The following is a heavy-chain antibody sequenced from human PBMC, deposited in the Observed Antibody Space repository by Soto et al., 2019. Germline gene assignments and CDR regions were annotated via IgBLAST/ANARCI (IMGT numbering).Heavy chain of an antibody. D-gene: IGHD5-12*01. Sequence: EVQLVESGGGLVKPGGSLRLSCAASGFTFSSYSMNWVRQAPGKGLEWVSSISSSSSYIYYADSVKGRFTISRDNAKNSLYLQMNSLRAEDTAVYYCARDGGGRWLQLGGNYLDYWGQGTLVTVSS. J-gene: IGHJ4*02. CDR3: ARDGGGRWLQLGGNYLDY. V-gene: IGHV3-21*01. CDR2: ISSSSSYI. CDR1: GFTFSSYS.